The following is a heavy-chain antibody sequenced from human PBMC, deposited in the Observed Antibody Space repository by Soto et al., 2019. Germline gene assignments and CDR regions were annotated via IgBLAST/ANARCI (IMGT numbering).Heavy chain of an antibody. Sequence: QVQLQESGPGLVKPSETLSLTCTVSGGSISNYYWSWIRQPPGKGLEWIGYIYYSGTTNYNPSPKSRVTISVDTSKNQFSLKLSSVTAADTAVYYCARGETMAQFDYWGQGTLVTVSS. V-gene: IGHV4-59*01. CDR1: GGSISNYY. CDR2: IYYSGTT. J-gene: IGHJ4*02. CDR3: ARGETMAQFDY. D-gene: IGHD3-10*01.